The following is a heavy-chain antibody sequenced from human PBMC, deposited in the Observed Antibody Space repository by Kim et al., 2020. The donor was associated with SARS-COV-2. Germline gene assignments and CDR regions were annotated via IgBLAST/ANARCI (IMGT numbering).Heavy chain of an antibody. V-gene: IGHV3-7*01. CDR2: IKRDGSTI. Sequence: GGSLRLSCAASGFTFSNYWMNWVRQAPGKGLEWVANIKRDGSTIHYVDSVKGRFTISRDNAQNSLYLQMNSLRVDDTAVYYCGRDVRGSGEIDAWGQGTLVTVSS. D-gene: IGHD3-10*01. J-gene: IGHJ5*02. CDR3: GRDVRGSGEIDA. CDR1: GFTFSNYW.